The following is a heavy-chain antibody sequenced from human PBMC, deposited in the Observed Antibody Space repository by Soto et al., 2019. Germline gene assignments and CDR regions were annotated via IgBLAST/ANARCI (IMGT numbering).Heavy chain of an antibody. V-gene: IGHV4-59*01. Sequence: SETLSLTCTVSGGSISNYYWTWVRQPPGKGLEWIGYVYYSGSTNYNPSLESRVTISIDASKNQFSLKMKSVTAADTAVYYCVRDYILTGFDPWGQGDMVTVSS. CDR1: GGSISNYY. CDR2: VYYSGST. D-gene: IGHD3-9*01. J-gene: IGHJ5*02. CDR3: VRDYILTGFDP.